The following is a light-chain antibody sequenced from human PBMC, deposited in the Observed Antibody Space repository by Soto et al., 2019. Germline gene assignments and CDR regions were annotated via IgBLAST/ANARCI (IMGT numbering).Light chain of an antibody. Sequence: SYELTQPPSVSVAPGKTARITCGGNNIGSKSVHWYQQKPGQAPVLVIYYDSDRPSGIPERFSGSNSGNTATLTISRVEAGDEADYYCQVWDSSSDVVFGGATKVTVL. V-gene: IGLV3-21*04. CDR3: QVWDSSSDVV. CDR2: YDS. CDR1: NIGSKS. J-gene: IGLJ2*01.